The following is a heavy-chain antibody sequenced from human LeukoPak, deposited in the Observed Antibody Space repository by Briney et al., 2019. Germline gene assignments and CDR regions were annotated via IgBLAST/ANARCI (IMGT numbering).Heavy chain of an antibody. V-gene: IGHV1-46*01. CDR2: INPSGGST. Sequence: GASVKVSCKASGYSFSTHWMHWVRQAPGQGLEWMGIINPSGGSTSYAQKFQGRVTMTRDTSTSTVYMELSSLRSEDTAVYYCARVATVRTSPIDYWGQGTLVTVSS. J-gene: IGHJ4*02. CDR1: GYSFSTHW. CDR3: ARVATVRTSPIDY. D-gene: IGHD2-8*01.